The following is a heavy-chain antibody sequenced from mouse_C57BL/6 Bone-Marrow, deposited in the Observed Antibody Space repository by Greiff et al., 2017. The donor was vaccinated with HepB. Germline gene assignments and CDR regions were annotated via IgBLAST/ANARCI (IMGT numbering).Heavy chain of an antibody. V-gene: IGHV3-6*01. CDR3: ARTDYYYGSSFFAY. CDR2: ISYDGSN. Sequence: ESGPGLVKPSQSLSLTCSVTGYSITSGYYWNWIRQFPGNKLEWMGYISYDGSNNYNPSLKNRISITRDTSKNQVFLKLNSVTTEDTATYYCARTDYYYGSSFFAYWGQGTLVTVSA. J-gene: IGHJ3*01. D-gene: IGHD1-1*01. CDR1: GYSITSGYY.